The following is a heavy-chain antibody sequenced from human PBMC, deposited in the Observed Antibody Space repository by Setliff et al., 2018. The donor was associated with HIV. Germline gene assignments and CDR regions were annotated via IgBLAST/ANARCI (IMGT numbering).Heavy chain of an antibody. J-gene: IGHJ4*02. V-gene: IGHV3-23*01. CDR3: AIGLLTGEIDY. CDR2: ISTSGANT. Sequence: PGGSLRLSCAASGFTFSSYAMSWVRQAPGKGLEWVSTISTSGANTYDADSMKGRFTISRDNSKNTLYLQMNSLRAEDTAVYYCAIGLLTGEIDYWGQGTLVTVSS. CDR1: GFTFSSYA. D-gene: IGHD3-9*01.